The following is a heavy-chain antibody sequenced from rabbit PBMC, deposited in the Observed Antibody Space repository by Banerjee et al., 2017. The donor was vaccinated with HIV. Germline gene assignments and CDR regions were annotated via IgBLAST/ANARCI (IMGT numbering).Heavy chain of an antibody. D-gene: IGHD6-1*01. Sequence: QEQLKETGGGLVQPGGSLTLSCKASGFTISSTYWMCWVRQAPGKGLEYIGYITDDGRTYYATWAKGRFTISRTSSSTVTLQMTSLTAADTATYFCARDGAGYAGYGYAHLWGQGTLVTVS. J-gene: IGHJ3*01. V-gene: IGHV1S45*01. CDR2: ITDDGRT. CDR3: ARDGAGYAGYGYAHL. CDR1: GFTISSTYW.